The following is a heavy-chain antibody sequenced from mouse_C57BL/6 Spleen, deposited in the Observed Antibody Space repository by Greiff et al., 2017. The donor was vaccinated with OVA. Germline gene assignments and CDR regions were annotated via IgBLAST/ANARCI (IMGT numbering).Heavy chain of an antibody. Sequence: QVQLQQPGAELVRPGTSVKLSCKASGYTFTSYWMHWVKQRPGQGLEWIGVIDPSDSYTNYNQKFKGKATLTVDTSSSTAYMQLSSLTSEDSAVYYCARYAPRYAMDYWGQGTAVTVSS. CDR3: ARYAPRYAMDY. CDR1: GYTFTSYW. J-gene: IGHJ4*01. CDR2: IDPSDSYT. V-gene: IGHV1-59*01.